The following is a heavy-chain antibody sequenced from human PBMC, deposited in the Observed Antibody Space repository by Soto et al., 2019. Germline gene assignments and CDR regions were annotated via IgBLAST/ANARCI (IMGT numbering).Heavy chain of an antibody. CDR2: ISGSGGST. CDR3: ARRHVWAKGFDY. J-gene: IGHJ4*02. D-gene: IGHD7-27*01. CDR1: GFTFSSYA. V-gene: IGHV3-23*01. Sequence: EVQLLESGGGLVQPGGSLRLSCAASGFTFSSYAMSWVRQAPGKGLEWVSAISGSGGSTYYADSVKGRFTISRDNSKNTHYLQMNSLRDEAAAVYYGARRHVWAKGFDYWGQGTLVTVSS.